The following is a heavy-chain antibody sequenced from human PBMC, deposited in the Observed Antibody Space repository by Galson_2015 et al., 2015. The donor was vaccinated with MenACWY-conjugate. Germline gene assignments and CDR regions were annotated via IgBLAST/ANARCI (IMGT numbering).Heavy chain of an antibody. CDR3: ARRGKLEPIPLDY. V-gene: IGHV5-10-1*01. D-gene: IGHD1-1*01. CDR1: GYNFTTYW. CDR2: IDPSDSYT. J-gene: IGHJ4*02. Sequence: QSGAEVTKPGESLRISCTGSGYNFTTYWISWVRQMPGQGLEWMGRIDPSDSYTTYRPSFQGHVTILVDKSINTAYLQWSSLRASDSAMYYCARRGKLEPIPLDYWGRGTLVTVSS.